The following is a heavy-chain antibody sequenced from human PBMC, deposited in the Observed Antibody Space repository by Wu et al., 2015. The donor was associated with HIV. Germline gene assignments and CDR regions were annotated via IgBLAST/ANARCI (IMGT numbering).Heavy chain of an antibody. V-gene: IGHV1-69*05. J-gene: IGHJ4*02. CDR1: GDGFTSYA. Sequence: QVHLVQFGAEVKKPGSSVKVTCKASGDGFTSYAISWVRQAPGQGLEWMGGINPLFGTTKFAQKFQGRLTITTDELKTTAYMELSSLKSEDTVVYYCATPRSPGFSSAWPTYFDYWGQGTLVTVSS. CDR3: ATPRSPGFSSAWPTYFDY. D-gene: IGHD6-19*01. CDR2: INPLFGTT.